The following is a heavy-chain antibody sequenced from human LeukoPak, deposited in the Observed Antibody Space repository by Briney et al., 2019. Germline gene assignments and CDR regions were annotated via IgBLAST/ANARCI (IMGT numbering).Heavy chain of an antibody. CDR2: IHYSGST. J-gene: IGHJ2*01. CDR1: GGSISSYY. CDR3: ARRESGNSEWYFDL. V-gene: IGHV4-59*08. D-gene: IGHD4-23*01. Sequence: SETLSLTCTVSGGSISSYYWSWIRQPPGKGLEWIGYIHYSGSTNYNPSLKSRVTISVDTSKNQFSLKLSSVTAADTAVYYCARRESGNSEWYFDLWGRGTLVTVSS.